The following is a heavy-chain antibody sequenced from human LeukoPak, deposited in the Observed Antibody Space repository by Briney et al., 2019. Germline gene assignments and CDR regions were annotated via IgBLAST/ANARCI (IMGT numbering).Heavy chain of an antibody. J-gene: IGHJ4*02. Sequence: PSETLSLTCTVSGGSISSYYWSWIRQPPGKGLEWIGYIYYSGSTNYNPSLKSRVTISVDTSKNQFSLKLSSVTAADTAVYYCARDPPTAAAGTVWGQGTLVTVSS. V-gene: IGHV4-59*01. CDR1: GGSISSYY. CDR3: ARDPPTAAAGTV. D-gene: IGHD6-13*01. CDR2: IYYSGST.